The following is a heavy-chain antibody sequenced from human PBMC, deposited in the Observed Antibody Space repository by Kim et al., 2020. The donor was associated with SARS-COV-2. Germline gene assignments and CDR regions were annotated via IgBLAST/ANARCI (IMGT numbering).Heavy chain of an antibody. V-gene: IGHV4-34*01. CDR3: ARGTDRRITARYNWNYLGAFDI. CDR1: GGSFSGYY. Sequence: SETLSLTCAVYGGSFSGYYWSWIRQPPGKGLEWIGEINHSGSTNYNPSLKSRVTISVDTSKNQFSLKLSSVTAADTAVYYCARGTDRRITARYNWNYLGAFDIWGQGTMVTVSS. CDR2: INHSGST. D-gene: IGHD1-7*01. J-gene: IGHJ3*02.